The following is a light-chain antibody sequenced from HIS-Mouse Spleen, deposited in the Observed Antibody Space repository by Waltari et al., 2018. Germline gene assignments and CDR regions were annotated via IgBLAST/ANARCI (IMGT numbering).Light chain of an antibody. V-gene: IGLV1-44*01. J-gene: IGLJ1*01. Sequence: QSVLTQPPSASGTPGQRVTISCSGSSSNIGSNTVNWYQQLPGTAPNLLIYSNNQRPSGVPDRFAGSNSGTSASLAISGLQSEDEADYYCAAWDDSLNGYVFGTGTKVTVL. CDR3: AAWDDSLNGYV. CDR1: SSNIGSNT. CDR2: SNN.